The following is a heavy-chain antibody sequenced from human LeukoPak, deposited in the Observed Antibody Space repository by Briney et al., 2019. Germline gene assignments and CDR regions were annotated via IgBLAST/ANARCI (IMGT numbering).Heavy chain of an antibody. V-gene: IGHV4-61*02. D-gene: IGHD6-6*01. J-gene: IGHJ6*03. CDR2: IYTSGST. CDR3: AKGENSSSSLGYFYYYYMDV. CDR1: GGSISSGSYY. Sequence: SETLSLTCTVSGGSISSGSYYWSWIRQPAGKGLEWIGRIYTSGSTNYNPSLKSRVTISVDTSKNQFSLKLSSVTAADTAVYYCAKGENSSSSLGYFYYYYMDVWGKGASVTVSS.